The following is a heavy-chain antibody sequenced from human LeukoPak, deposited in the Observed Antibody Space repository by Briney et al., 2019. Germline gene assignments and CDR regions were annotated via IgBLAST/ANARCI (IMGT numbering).Heavy chain of an antibody. Sequence: GGSLRLSCAASGFTFNTYAMTWVRQTPGKGLEWVSGIGGSGSNINYADFVKGRFTISRDNSKNTLYLQMNSLRVEDTAVYYCTRDDGRQWLVEGDYWGQGTLVTVSS. CDR2: IGGSGSNI. D-gene: IGHD6-19*01. CDR1: GFTFNTYA. V-gene: IGHV3-23*01. J-gene: IGHJ4*02. CDR3: TRDDGRQWLVEGDY.